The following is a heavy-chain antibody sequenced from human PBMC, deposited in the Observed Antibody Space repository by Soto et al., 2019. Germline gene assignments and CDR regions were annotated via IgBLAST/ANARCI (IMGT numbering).Heavy chain of an antibody. CDR3: ATTSSKKYYYGMDV. Sequence: ASVKVSCKSSGYTFTGYDIHWVRQAPGQGLEWMGWINPNSGGTNYAQKFQGRVTMTRDTSISTAYMELSRLRSDDTAVYYCATTSSKKYYYGMDVWGQGTTVTVSS. CDR2: INPNSGGT. V-gene: IGHV1-2*02. D-gene: IGHD3-3*02. CDR1: GYTFTGYD. J-gene: IGHJ6*02.